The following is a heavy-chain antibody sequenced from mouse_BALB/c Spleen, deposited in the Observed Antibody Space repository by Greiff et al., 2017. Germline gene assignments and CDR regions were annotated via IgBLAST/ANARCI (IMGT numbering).Heavy chain of an antibody. CDR1: GFTFSDYY. CDR2: ISDGGSYT. J-gene: IGHJ3*01. Sequence: EVKLMESGGGLVKPGGSLKLSCAASGFTFSDYYMYWVRQTPEKRLEWVATISDGGSYTYYPDSVKGRFTISRDNAKNNLYLQMSSLKSEDTAMYYCARGYYGSFAYWGQGTLVTVSA. V-gene: IGHV5-4*02. CDR3: ARGYYGSFAY. D-gene: IGHD1-1*01.